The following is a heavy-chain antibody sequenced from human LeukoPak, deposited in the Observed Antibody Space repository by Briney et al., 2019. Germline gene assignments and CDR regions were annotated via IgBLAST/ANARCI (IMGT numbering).Heavy chain of an antibody. J-gene: IGHJ6*02. CDR3: AKDQDGDYYYYGMDV. Sequence: GGSLRLSCAVSGFTFSDYWMTWVRQAPGRGLEWVANIKEDGSDKQYVDSVQGRFTISRDNAENSLYLQMNSLRAEDTAVYYCAKDQDGDYYYYGMDVWGQGTTVTVSS. CDR2: IKEDGSDK. V-gene: IGHV3-7*01. D-gene: IGHD4-17*01. CDR1: GFTFSDYW.